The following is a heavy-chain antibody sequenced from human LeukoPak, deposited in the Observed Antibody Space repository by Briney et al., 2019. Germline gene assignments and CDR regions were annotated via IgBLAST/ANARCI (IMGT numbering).Heavy chain of an antibody. D-gene: IGHD3-22*01. CDR2: ISSSSSYI. J-gene: IGHJ4*02. V-gene: IGHV3-21*01. CDR1: GFTFSSYS. Sequence: GGSLRLSCAASGFTFSSYSMNWVRQAPGKGLEWVSSISSSSSYIYYADSVKGRFTISRDNAKNSLYLQMNSPRAEDTAVCYCARDTMDSSGYLWGQGTLVTVSS. CDR3: ARDTMDSSGYL.